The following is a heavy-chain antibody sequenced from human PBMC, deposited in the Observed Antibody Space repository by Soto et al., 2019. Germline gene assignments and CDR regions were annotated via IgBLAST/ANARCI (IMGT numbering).Heavy chain of an antibody. Sequence: SETLSLTCAVSGGSISSGGYSWSWIRQPPGKGLEWIGYMYHSGSTYYNPSLKSRVTISIDRSKNQFSLKLSSVTAADTAVYYCVSVPDYWGQGILVTVSS. V-gene: IGHV4-30-2*01. CDR2: MYHSGST. J-gene: IGHJ4*02. CDR3: VSVPDY. D-gene: IGHD2-2*01. CDR1: GGSISSGGYS.